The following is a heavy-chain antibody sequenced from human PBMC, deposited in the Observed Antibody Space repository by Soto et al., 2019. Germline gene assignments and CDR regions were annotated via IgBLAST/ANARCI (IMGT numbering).Heavy chain of an antibody. D-gene: IGHD2-2*01. CDR2: ISGSGDIS. CDR3: ARRHSRCSYTSCLDY. Sequence: EEQLLESGGGLVQPGGSLRLSCAASGFTFNNYAMAWVRQAPGKGLEWVSSISGSGDISNHADSVKGRFTISRDNSESTLYLQMNSLRADDTAVYFCARRHSRCSYTSCLDYWGQGTLVTVSS. J-gene: IGHJ4*02. V-gene: IGHV3-23*01. CDR1: GFTFNNYA.